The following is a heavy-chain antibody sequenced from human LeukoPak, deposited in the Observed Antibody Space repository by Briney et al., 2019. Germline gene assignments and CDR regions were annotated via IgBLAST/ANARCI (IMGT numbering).Heavy chain of an antibody. CDR2: IGSRTTYI. J-gene: IGHJ6*03. CDR1: GFTFSSYS. V-gene: IGHV3-21*01. CDR3: ARDQQYYYYYMDV. Sequence: GGSLRLSCAASGFTFSSYSMNWVCQAPGKGLEWVSSIGSRTTYIYYADSVKGRFTISRDNAKNSLYLQMNSLRDEDTAVYYCARDQQYYYYYMDVWGKGTTVSVSS.